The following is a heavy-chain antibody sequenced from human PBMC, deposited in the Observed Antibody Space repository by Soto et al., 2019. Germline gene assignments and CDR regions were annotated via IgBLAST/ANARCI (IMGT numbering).Heavy chain of an antibody. D-gene: IGHD4-17*01. V-gene: IGHV4-59*11. Sequence: SETLSLTCTVSDDPMTTHYWSGIRQPPGKGLEWIGNIYYTGNTKYNPSLKSRVTISVDTSKKQFSLRVSSVTAADTAVYYCAREFFGDFVMGARNWFAPWGQGTPVTVSS. CDR3: AREFFGDFVMGARNWFAP. J-gene: IGHJ5*02. CDR2: IYYTGNT. CDR1: DDPMTTHY.